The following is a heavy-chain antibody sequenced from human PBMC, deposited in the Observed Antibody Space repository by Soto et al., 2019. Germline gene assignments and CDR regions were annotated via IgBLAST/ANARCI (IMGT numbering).Heavy chain of an antibody. Sequence: QLQLQESGPGLVRPSETLSLTCTGSGDSVGSSDYYWVWIRQPPGRGLEWIGSIYYTGSTYFGPSLKSRVTISMDTSKNQFSLRVRSVTAADTAVYYCARGSHYVWESHRHYYFDYWGQGTLATVSS. CDR3: ARGSHYVWESHRHYYFDY. J-gene: IGHJ4*02. V-gene: IGHV4-39*01. CDR2: IYYTGST. D-gene: IGHD3-16*02. CDR1: GDSVGSSDYY.